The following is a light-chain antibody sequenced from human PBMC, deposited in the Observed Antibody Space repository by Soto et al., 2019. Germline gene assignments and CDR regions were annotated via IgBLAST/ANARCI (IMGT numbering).Light chain of an antibody. V-gene: IGKV1-39*01. CDR3: QQSYSVPWT. J-gene: IGKJ1*01. CDR2: AAS. CDR1: QSISNY. Sequence: DIQMTQSPSSLSASVGDRVTLTCRASQSISNYLNWYQQKPGKAPKRLIHAASSLQSGVPSRFSGSGSGIDFTLTISSLQPEDFATYYCQQSYSVPWTFGQGTKVEIK.